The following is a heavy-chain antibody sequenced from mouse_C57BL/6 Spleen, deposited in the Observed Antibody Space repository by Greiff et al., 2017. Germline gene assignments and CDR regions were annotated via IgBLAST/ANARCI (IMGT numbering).Heavy chain of an antibody. J-gene: IGHJ2*01. CDR2: IHPSDSDT. D-gene: IGHD1-1*01. CDR3: AITLSSPRDYFDY. V-gene: IGHV1-74*01. CDR1: GYTFTSYW. Sequence: QVHVKQPGAELVKPGASVKVSCKASGYTFTSYWMHWVKQRPGQGLEWIGRIHPSDSDTNYNQKFKGKATLTVDKSSSTAYMQLSSLTSEDSAVYYCAITLSSPRDYFDYWGQGTTLTVSS.